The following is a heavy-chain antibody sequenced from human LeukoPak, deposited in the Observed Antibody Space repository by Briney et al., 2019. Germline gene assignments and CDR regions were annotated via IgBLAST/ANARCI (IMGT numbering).Heavy chain of an antibody. V-gene: IGHV1-18*04. CDR3: ARGGGEVVVVPAAPTVYMDV. J-gene: IGHJ6*03. CDR2: ISAYNGNT. D-gene: IGHD2-2*01. Sequence: ASVNVSCRSSGYTFTSYCTRGVRQAPGQGLEEMGWISAYNGNTNYAQNVQGRVTMTTDTSTSTAYMELRSLRSDDTAVYYCARGGGEVVVVPAAPTVYMDVWGKGTTVTVSS. CDR1: GYTFTSYC.